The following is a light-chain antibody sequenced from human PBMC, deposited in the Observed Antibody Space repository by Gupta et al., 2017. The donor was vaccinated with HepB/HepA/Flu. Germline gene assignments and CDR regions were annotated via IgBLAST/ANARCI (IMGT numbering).Light chain of an antibody. CDR3: QVWDSSSEHPV. Sequence: SYILTQALSVPVAPGKTARNTCGGNNIGSKSVHWYQQKPGQAPILVVYDDGDRPSGIPERFSGSNSANTATLTISRVEAGDEAVYYCQVWDSSSEHPVFGGGTKLSVL. CDR1: NIGSKS. V-gene: IGLV3-21*03. J-gene: IGLJ3*02. CDR2: DDG.